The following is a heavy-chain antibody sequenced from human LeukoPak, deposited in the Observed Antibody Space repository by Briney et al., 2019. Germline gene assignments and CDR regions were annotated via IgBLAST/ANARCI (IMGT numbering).Heavy chain of an antibody. J-gene: IGHJ6*02. CDR3: ARDFIVRGTSVHV. CDR1: GDSVSSNSAA. Sequence: SQTLSLTCAISGDSVSSNSAAWNWIRHSPSRRREWLVSTYYRSKWYNDYAVSVKIRITINPDTSKNQFSLQLNSVTPEDTAVYYCARDFIVRGTSVHVWGQATTVTVSS. CDR2: TYYRSKWYN. V-gene: IGHV6-1*01. D-gene: IGHD3-10*01.